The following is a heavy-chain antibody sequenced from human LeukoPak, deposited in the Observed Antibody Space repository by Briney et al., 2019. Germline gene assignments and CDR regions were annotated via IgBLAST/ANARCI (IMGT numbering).Heavy chain of an antibody. Sequence: GRSLRLSCAASGFTFDDYAMHWVRQAPGKGLEWVSGISWNSGSIGYADSVKGRFTISRDNAKNSLYLQMNSLRAEDTALYYCAKDLFRYCSSTSCYRDPDYWGQGTLVTVSS. CDR2: ISWNSGSI. CDR3: AKDLFRYCSSTSCYRDPDY. V-gene: IGHV3-9*01. J-gene: IGHJ4*02. CDR1: GFTFDDYA. D-gene: IGHD2-2*01.